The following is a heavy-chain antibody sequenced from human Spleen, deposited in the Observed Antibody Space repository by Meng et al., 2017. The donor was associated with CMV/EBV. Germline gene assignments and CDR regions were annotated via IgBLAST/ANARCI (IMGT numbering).Heavy chain of an antibody. CDR2: LYSNNDA. D-gene: IGHD6-6*01. V-gene: IGHV3-53*01. CDR1: GFTVSSNY. Sequence: SCAASGFTVSSNYMGWVRQAPGKGLEWVSVLYSNNDAYYADSVKGRFTISREDSKNTLYLRMNSLRAEDTAVYYCTRDSIAARPGYWGRGTLVTVSS. CDR3: TRDSIAARPGY. J-gene: IGHJ4*02.